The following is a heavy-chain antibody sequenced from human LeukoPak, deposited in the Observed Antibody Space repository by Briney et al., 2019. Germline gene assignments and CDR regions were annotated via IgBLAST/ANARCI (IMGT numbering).Heavy chain of an antibody. CDR2: ISGSGGST. Sequence: PGGSLRLSCAASGFTLSSYAMSWVRQAPGKGLEWVSAISGSGGSTYYADSGKGRFTISRDKSKNTLYLQMNSLRAEDTAVYYCAKNGGSYPFDYWGQGTLVTVSS. V-gene: IGHV3-23*01. CDR1: GFTLSSYA. J-gene: IGHJ4*02. D-gene: IGHD1-26*01. CDR3: AKNGGSYPFDY.